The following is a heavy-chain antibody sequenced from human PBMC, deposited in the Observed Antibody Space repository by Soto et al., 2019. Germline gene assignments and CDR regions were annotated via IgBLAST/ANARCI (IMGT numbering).Heavy chain of an antibody. CDR3: AKVSSSWYAGFFDL. CDR1: GFTFSRHA. CDR2: LSDSGGSI. V-gene: IGHV3-23*01. Sequence: PGGSLRLSCTASGFTFSRHAMTWVRQAPGKGLEWVSGLSDSGGSIYYADSVKGRFTISRDNSMNTLYLQMNTLRVEDTAVYYCAKVSSSWYAGFFDLWGQGTLVTVSS. J-gene: IGHJ4*02. D-gene: IGHD6-13*01.